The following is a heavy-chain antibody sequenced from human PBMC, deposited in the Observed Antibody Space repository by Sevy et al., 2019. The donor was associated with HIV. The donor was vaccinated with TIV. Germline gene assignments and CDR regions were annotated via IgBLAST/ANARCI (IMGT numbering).Heavy chain of an antibody. D-gene: IGHD1-20*01. V-gene: IGHV3-30*02. CDR3: AKDQGYNWNTEGFFDY. CDR2: IRYDGSNK. CDR1: GFTFSPYS. Sequence: GGSLRLSCAASGFTFSPYSMNWVRQAPGKGLEWVAFIRYDGSNKFYTDSVKGRFTISRDNSKNTLYLQMNSLTTEDTAVYYCAKDQGYNWNTEGFFDYWGQGTLVTVSS. J-gene: IGHJ4*02.